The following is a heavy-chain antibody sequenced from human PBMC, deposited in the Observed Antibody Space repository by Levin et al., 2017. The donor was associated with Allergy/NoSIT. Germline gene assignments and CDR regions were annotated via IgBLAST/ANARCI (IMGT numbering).Heavy chain of an antibody. CDR2: ISWNSGSI. Sequence: GGSLRLSCAASGFTFDDYAMHWVRQAPGKGLEWVSGISWNSGSIGYADSVKGRFTISRDNAKNSLYLQMNSLRAEDTALYYCAKDGRDSSTAGHGFDYWGQGTLVTVSS. CDR3: AKDGRDSSTAGHGFDY. J-gene: IGHJ4*02. V-gene: IGHV3-9*01. CDR1: GFTFDDYA. D-gene: IGHD6-13*01.